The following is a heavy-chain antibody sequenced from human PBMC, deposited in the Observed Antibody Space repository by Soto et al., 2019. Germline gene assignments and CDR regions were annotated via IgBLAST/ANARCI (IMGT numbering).Heavy chain of an antibody. Sequence: SETLSLTCTASGGSISGGGYYWSWIRQHPGKGLEWIGYIYYSGSTYYNPSLKSRVTISVDTSKNQFSLKLSSVTAADTAVYYCARKGMTAAGFDYWGQGTLVTVSS. J-gene: IGHJ4*02. CDR1: GGSISGGGYY. D-gene: IGHD6-25*01. CDR3: ARKGMTAAGFDY. CDR2: IYYSGST. V-gene: IGHV4-31*03.